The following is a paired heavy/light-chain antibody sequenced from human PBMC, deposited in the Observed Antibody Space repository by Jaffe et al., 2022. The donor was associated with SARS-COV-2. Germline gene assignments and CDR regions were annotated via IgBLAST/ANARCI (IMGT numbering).Heavy chain of an antibody. D-gene: IGHD2-15*01. Sequence: EVQLLESGGGLVQPGGSLRLSCAASGFTFSNYAMNWVRQAPGKGLEWVSGISGSGYTTFYADSVKGRFTISRDNSKNTLFLQMNSLRGEDTAVYYCAKDRGYCSGASCHRLSWEASDIWGQGTMVTISS. V-gene: IGHV3-23*01. J-gene: IGHJ3*02. CDR1: GFTFSNYA. CDR3: AKDRGYCSGASCHRLSWEASDI. CDR2: ISGSGYTT.
Light chain of an antibody. CDR3: QQGSNWPLT. J-gene: IGKJ4*01. CDR2: DAS. CDR1: QSVSSS. V-gene: IGKV3-11*01. Sequence: EIVLTQSPATLSLSPGERATLSCRASQSVSSSLAWYRQKPGQAPRLLIYDASNRATGIPARFSGSGSGTDFTLTISSLEPEDFAVYYCQQGSNWPLTFGGGTKVEIK.